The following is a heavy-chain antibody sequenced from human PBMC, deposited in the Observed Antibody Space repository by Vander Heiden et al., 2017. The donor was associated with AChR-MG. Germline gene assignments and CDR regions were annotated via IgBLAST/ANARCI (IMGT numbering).Heavy chain of an antibody. CDR3: AKGYGSGSYYRRFDY. D-gene: IGHD3-10*01. J-gene: IGHJ4*02. V-gene: IGHV3-23*01. CDR2: ISGSGGST. Sequence: EVQLLESGGGLVQPGGSLRLSCAASGFTFSGYAMSWVRQAPGKGLEWVSAISGSGGSTYYADSVKGRFTISRDNSKNTLYLQMNSLRAEDTAVYYCAKGYGSGSYYRRFDYWGQGTLVTVSS. CDR1: GFTFSGYA.